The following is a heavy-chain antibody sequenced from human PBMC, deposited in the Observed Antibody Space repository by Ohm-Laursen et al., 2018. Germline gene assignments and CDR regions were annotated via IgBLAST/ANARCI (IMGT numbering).Heavy chain of an antibody. J-gene: IGHJ6*02. CDR1: AGSITNYY. D-gene: IGHD6-19*01. V-gene: IGHV4-4*07. Sequence: SQTLSLTCTVSAGSITNYYWTWVRQPAGKGLEWIGRISSSGSTNYNPSLQSRVTMSVDTSKNQISLTLTSVAAADTAVYYCARVRAVAGYYGMDAWGQGTTATVSS. CDR3: ARVRAVAGYYGMDA. CDR2: ISSSGST.